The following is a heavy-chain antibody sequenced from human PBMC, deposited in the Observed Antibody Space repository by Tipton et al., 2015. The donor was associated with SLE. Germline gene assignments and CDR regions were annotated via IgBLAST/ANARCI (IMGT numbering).Heavy chain of an antibody. Sequence: SLRLSCAASGFTFSTYAMHWLRQAPGKGLEWVSGISGSGGNMQYADSVKGRFTISRDNAKNSLYLQMNGLRAEDTAVYYCARDQQLVPILGYWGQGTLVTVSS. CDR3: ARDQQLVPILGY. CDR2: ISGSGGNM. V-gene: IGHV3-21*01. J-gene: IGHJ4*02. CDR1: GFTFSTYA. D-gene: IGHD6-13*01.